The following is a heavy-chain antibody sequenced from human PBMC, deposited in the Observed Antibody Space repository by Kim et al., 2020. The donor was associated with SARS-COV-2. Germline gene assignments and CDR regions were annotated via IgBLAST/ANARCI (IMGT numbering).Heavy chain of an antibody. D-gene: IGHD3-10*01. J-gene: IGHJ6*02. Sequence: ASVKVSCKASGYTFTSYGISWVRQAPGQGLEWMGWISAYNGNTNYAQKLQGRVTMTTDTSTSTAYMELRSLRSDDTAVYYCARDLYGSGSEAYTPYYYYGMDVWGQGTTVTVSS. CDR2: ISAYNGNT. CDR1: GYTFTSYG. V-gene: IGHV1-18*01. CDR3: ARDLYGSGSEAYTPYYYYGMDV.